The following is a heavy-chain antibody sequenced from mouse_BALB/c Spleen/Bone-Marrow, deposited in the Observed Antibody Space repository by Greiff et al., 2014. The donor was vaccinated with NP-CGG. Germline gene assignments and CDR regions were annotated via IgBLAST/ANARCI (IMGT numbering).Heavy chain of an antibody. V-gene: IGHV7-3*02. CDR1: GFTFTDYY. CDR2: IRNKANGYTT. Sequence: EVQLVESGGGLVQPGGSLRLSCATSGFTFTDYYMSWVRQPPGKALEWLGFIRNKANGYTTEYSASVKGRFTISRDNFQSILYLQMNTLRAEDSATYYCARDGSWFAYWGQGTLVTVSA. J-gene: IGHJ3*01. CDR3: ARDGSWFAY.